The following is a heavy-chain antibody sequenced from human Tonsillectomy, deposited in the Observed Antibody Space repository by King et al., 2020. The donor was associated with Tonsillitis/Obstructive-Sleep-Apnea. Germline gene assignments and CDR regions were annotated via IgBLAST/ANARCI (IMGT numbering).Heavy chain of an antibody. V-gene: IGHV4-59*08. D-gene: IGHD6-19*01. CDR3: ASSVAGTPYYYYGMDV. CDR1: GGSISSYY. Sequence: QLQESGPGLVKPSETLSLTCTVSGGSISSYYWSWIRQPPGKGLEWIGYIYYSGSTNYNPSLKSRVTISVDTSKNQFSLKLSSVTAADTAVYYCASSVAGTPYYYYGMDVWGQGTTVTVS. CDR2: IYYSGST. J-gene: IGHJ6*02.